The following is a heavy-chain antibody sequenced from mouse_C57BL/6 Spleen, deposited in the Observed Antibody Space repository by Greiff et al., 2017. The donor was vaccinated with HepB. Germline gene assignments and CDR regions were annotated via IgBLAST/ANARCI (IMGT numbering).Heavy chain of an antibody. CDR3: ASYYYGSSSYYAMDY. CDR2: ISYDGSN. J-gene: IGHJ4*01. V-gene: IGHV3-6*01. Sequence: DVKLVESGPGLVKPSQSLSLTCSVTGYSITSGYYWNWIRQFPGNKLEWMGYISYDGSNNYNPSLKNRISLTRDTSKNQFFLKLNSVTTEDTATYYCASYYYGSSSYYAMDYWGQGTSVTVSS. D-gene: IGHD1-1*01. CDR1: GYSITSGYY.